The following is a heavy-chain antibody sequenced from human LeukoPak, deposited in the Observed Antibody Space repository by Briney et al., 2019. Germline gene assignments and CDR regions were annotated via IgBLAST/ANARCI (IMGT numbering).Heavy chain of an antibody. CDR1: GYTFTSYD. CDR2: IIPILGIA. V-gene: IGHV1-69*04. J-gene: IGHJ4*02. D-gene: IGHD5-18*01. Sequence: ASVKVSCKASGYTFTSYDINWVRQAPGQGLEWMGRIIPILGIANYAQKFQGRVTITADKSTSTAYMELSSLRSEDTAVYYCARDRGYSYGDLDYWGQGTLVTVSS. CDR3: ARDRGYSYGDLDY.